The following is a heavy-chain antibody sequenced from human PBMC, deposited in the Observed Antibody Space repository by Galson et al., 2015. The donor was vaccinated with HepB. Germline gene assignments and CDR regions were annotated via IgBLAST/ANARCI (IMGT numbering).Heavy chain of an antibody. J-gene: IGHJ4*02. CDR3: AKDSGTGTADY. D-gene: IGHD1-1*01. CDR2: ISYAGSSK. CDR1: GFTFSSYG. Sequence: SLRLSCAASGFTFSSYGMHWVRQAPGRGLEWVAVISYAGSSKYYADSVKGRFTISRDNSKNTLYLQMNSLRAEDTAVYYCAKDSGTGTADYWGQGTLVTVSS. V-gene: IGHV3-30*18.